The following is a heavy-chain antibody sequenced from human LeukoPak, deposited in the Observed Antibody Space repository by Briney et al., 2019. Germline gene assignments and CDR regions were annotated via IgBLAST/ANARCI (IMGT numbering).Heavy chain of an antibody. Sequence: ASVKVSCKASGYTFTGYYMHWVRQAPGQGLEWMGWINPNSGGTNYAQKFQGRVTMTRDTSISTAYMELSRLRSDDTAVYYCARLSLSEWGSGSYSRDWFDPWGQGTLVTVSS. CDR1: GYTFTGYY. D-gene: IGHD3-10*01. V-gene: IGHV1-2*02. CDR3: ARLSLSEWGSGSYSRDWFDP. CDR2: INPNSGGT. J-gene: IGHJ5*02.